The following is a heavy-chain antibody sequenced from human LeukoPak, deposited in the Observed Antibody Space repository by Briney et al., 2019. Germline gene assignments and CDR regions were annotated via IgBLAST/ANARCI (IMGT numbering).Heavy chain of an antibody. Sequence: ASVKVSCKASGYTFTSYYMHWVRQAPGQGLEWMGWINPNSGGTNYAQKFQGRVTMTRDTSISTAYMELSRLRSDDTAVYYCARRVPAGIGAFDIWGQGTLVTVSS. CDR2: INPNSGGT. V-gene: IGHV1-2*02. D-gene: IGHD2-2*02. CDR3: ARRVPAGIGAFDI. J-gene: IGHJ1*01. CDR1: GYTFTSYY.